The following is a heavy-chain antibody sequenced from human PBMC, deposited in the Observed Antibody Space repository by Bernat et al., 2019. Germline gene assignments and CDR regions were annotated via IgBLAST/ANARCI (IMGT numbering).Heavy chain of an antibody. D-gene: IGHD1-26*01. V-gene: IGHV3-30*02. CDR1: GFTFSSYG. J-gene: IGHJ4*02. Sequence: QVQLVESGGGVVQPGGSQRLSCAASGFTFSSYGMHWVRQAPGKGLEWVAFIRFDGSNKYYADSVKGRFTISRDNSKSTLYLQMNSLRAEDTAVYYCAKDGGSYWNCDYWGQGTLVTVSS. CDR2: IRFDGSNK. CDR3: AKDGGSYWNCDY.